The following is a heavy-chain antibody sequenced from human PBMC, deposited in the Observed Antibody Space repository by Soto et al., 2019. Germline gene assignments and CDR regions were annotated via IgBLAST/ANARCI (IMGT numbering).Heavy chain of an antibody. V-gene: IGHV4-31*03. CDR2: IYYSGST. Sequence: SETLSLTCTVSGGSISSGGYYWSWIRQHPGKGLEWIGYIYYSGSTYYNPSLKSRVTISVDTSKNQFSLKLSSVTAADTAVYYCASLPIELGAFDIWGQGTMVTVSS. D-gene: IGHD2-8*02. J-gene: IGHJ3*02. CDR3: ASLPIELGAFDI. CDR1: GGSISSGGYY.